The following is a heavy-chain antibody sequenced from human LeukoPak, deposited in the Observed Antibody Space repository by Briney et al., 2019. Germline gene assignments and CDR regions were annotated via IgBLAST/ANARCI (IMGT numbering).Heavy chain of an antibody. CDR3: AGQYYDFWSGYFPLDY. D-gene: IGHD3-3*01. CDR1: GGSISSSSYY. J-gene: IGHJ4*02. CDR2: IYYSGST. V-gene: IGHV4-39*01. Sequence: SETLSLTCTVSGGSISSSSYYWGWIRQPPGKGLEWIGSIYYSGSTYYNPSLKSRVTISVDTSKNQFSLELSSVTAADTAVYYCAGQYYDFWSGYFPLDYWGQGTLVTVSS.